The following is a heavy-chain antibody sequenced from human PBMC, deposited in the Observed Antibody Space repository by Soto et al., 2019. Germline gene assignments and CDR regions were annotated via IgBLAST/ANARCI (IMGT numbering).Heavy chain of an antibody. D-gene: IGHD2-15*01. J-gene: IGHJ4*02. CDR1: GFTFNSYW. V-gene: IGHV3-13*01. CDR3: ARGRLISLYYFDY. Sequence: GGSLRLSCAASGFTFNSYWMHWVRQVPGKGLEWVSTIGTAGDTYYPGSVKGRFTISRENAKNSLYLQMNSLRAEDTAVYYCARGRLISLYYFDYWGQGTLVTVSS. CDR2: IGTAGDT.